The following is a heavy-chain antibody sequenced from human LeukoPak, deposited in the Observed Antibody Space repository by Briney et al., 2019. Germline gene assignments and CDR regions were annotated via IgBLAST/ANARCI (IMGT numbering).Heavy chain of an antibody. CDR1: GFTFSSYE. V-gene: IGHV3-48*03. D-gene: IGHD6-19*01. J-gene: IGHJ4*02. Sequence: GGSLRLSCAASGFTFSSYEMNWVRQAPGKGREWVSYISRSGSNIYYADSVKGRFTISRDNAKNSLYLQMNSLRAEDTAVYYCARDVMYSSGWYGGCDYWGQGTLVTVSS. CDR2: ISRSGSNI. CDR3: ARDVMYSSGWYGGCDY.